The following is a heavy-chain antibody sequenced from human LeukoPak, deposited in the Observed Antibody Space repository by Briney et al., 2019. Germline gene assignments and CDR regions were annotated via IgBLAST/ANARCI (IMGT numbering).Heavy chain of an antibody. J-gene: IGHJ3*02. CDR3: AGPETRRTNTIFGVVIMVDAFDI. CDR2: IYYSGST. D-gene: IGHD3-3*01. Sequence: SETLSLTCTVSGGSISSSSYYWGWLRQPPGKGLEWTGSIYYSGSTYYNPSLKSRVTICVDTSKNQFSLKLSSVTAADTGVYYCAGPETRRTNTIFGVVIMVDAFDIWGQGTMVTVSS. CDR1: GGSISSSSYY. V-gene: IGHV4-39*01.